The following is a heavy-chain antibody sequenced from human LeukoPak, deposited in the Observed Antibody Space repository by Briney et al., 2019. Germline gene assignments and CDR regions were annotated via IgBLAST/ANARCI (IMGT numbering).Heavy chain of an antibody. CDR1: GFTFSSYA. CDR2: ISGSGGST. D-gene: IGHD3-10*01. CDR3: AESNYYGSGSYYPYGMDV. J-gene: IGHJ6*02. Sequence: GGSLRLSCAASGFTFSSYAMSWARQAPGKGLEWVSAISGSGGSTYYADSVKGRFTISRDNSKNTLYLQMNSLRAEDTAVYYCAESNYYGSGSYYPYGMDVWGQGTTVTVSS. V-gene: IGHV3-23*01.